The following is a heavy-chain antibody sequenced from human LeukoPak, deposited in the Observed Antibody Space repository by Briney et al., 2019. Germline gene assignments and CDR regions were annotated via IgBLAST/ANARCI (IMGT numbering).Heavy chain of an antibody. V-gene: IGHV3-23*01. CDR2: ISGTAYSA. CDR3: AKDLDDILTGYYGFDY. Sequence: GGSLRLSCAASGFTFSSYAMSWVRQAPGKGLEWVSGISGTAYSAYQADSVKGRFTISRDNSKNTLYLQMNSLRAEDTALYYCAKDLDDILTGYYGFDYWGQGAPVTVSS. D-gene: IGHD3-9*01. CDR1: GFTFSSYA. J-gene: IGHJ4*02.